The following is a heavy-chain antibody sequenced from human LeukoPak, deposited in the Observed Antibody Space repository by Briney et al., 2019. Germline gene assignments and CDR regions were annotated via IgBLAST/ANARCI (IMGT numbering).Heavy chain of an antibody. Sequence: GGSLRLSCAASGFTFSSYSMNWVRRAPGKGLEWVSYISSSSSTIYYADSVEGRFTISRDNAHNSLYLQMNSLRAEDTAVYYCARDTLDYWGQGNLVTVSS. V-gene: IGHV3-48*01. CDR3: ARDTLDY. CDR2: ISSSSSTI. J-gene: IGHJ4*02. CDR1: GFTFSSYS.